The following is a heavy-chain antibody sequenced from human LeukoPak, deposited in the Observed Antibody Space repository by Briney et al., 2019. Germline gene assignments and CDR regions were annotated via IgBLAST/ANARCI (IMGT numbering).Heavy chain of an antibody. D-gene: IGHD3-16*01. CDR1: GGSFSGHY. CDR3: ARHYGP. Sequence: SETLSLTCAVYGGSFSGHYWSWIRQPPGKGLEWIGEINHSGSTNYNPSLKSRVTISVDTSNNQFSLKLNSVTATDTAVYYCARHYGPWGQGTLVTVSS. CDR2: INHSGST. J-gene: IGHJ4*02. V-gene: IGHV4-34*01.